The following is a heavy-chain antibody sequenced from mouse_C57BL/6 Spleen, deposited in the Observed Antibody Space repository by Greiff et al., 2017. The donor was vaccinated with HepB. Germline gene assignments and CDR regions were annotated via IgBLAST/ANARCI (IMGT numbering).Heavy chain of an antibody. J-gene: IGHJ2*01. CDR3: AKMGEYYGSSLDY. CDR2: IDPSDSYT. Sequence: QVQLKQPGAELVRPGPSVKLSCKASGYTFTSYWMHWVKQRPGQGLEWIGVIDPSDSYTNYNQKFKGKATLTVDTSSSTAYMQLSSLTSEDSAVYYCAKMGEYYGSSLDYWGQGTTLTVSS. CDR1: GYTFTSYW. V-gene: IGHV1-59*01. D-gene: IGHD1-1*01.